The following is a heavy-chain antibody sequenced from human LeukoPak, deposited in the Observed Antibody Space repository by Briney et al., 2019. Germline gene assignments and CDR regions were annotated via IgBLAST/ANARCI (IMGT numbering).Heavy chain of an antibody. CDR1: GFTFSNAW. CDR2: IKSKTDGGTT. CDR3: TKGDLVVVVAATFHY. V-gene: IGHV3-15*01. J-gene: IGHJ4*02. Sequence: GGSLRPSCAASGFTFSNAWMSWVRQAPGKGLGWVGRIKSKTDGGTTDYAAPVKGRFTITRHDSKNTLYLQMNSLKTEDTAVYYCTKGDLVVVVAATFHYWVQGTLLTVSS. D-gene: IGHD2-15*01.